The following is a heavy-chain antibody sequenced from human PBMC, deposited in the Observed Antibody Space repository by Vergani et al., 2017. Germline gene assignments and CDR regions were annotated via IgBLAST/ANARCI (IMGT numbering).Heavy chain of an antibody. CDR1: EGTFTTYN. Sequence: QVHLVQSGGEVKKPGSSVRVSCKASEGTFTTYNFNWVRQAPGQGLEWMGRIIPMFDITNHAQKFQGRVTLTADKSTNTAYMELSSLRYEDTAVYYCASDRPRSGSNSQLCNWGQGALVTGSS. D-gene: IGHD2-15*01. CDR2: IIPMFDIT. CDR3: ASDRPRSGSNSQLCN. V-gene: IGHV1-69*02. J-gene: IGHJ1*01.